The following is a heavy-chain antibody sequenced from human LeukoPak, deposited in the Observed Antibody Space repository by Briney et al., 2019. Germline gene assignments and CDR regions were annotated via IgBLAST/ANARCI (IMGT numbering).Heavy chain of an antibody. Sequence: GGSLRLSCAASGFTFSSYGMSWVRQAPGKGLEWVSAISGSGGSTYYADSVKGRFTISRDNSKNTLYLQMNSLRAEDTAVYYCTRHGAYSSGWDVWGKGTTVTVSS. V-gene: IGHV3-23*01. CDR1: GFTFSSYG. CDR2: ISGSGGST. D-gene: IGHD6-19*01. CDR3: TRHGAYSSGWDV. J-gene: IGHJ6*04.